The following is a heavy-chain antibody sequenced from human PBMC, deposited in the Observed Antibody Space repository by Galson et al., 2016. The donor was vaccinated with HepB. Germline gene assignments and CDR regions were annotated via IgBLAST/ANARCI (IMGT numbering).Heavy chain of an antibody. CDR1: GFTFSTHA. CDR3: ATSNSYGYVH. D-gene: IGHD5-18*01. Sequence: SLRLSCAASGFTFSTHAMSWVRQAPGKGLEWVSAIGGTGDRRDYADSVKGRFTISRDNLKNTVHLQMDSLRAEDTALYYCATSNSYGYVHWGQGALVTVSS. V-gene: IGHV3-23*01. CDR2: IGGTGDRR. J-gene: IGHJ4*02.